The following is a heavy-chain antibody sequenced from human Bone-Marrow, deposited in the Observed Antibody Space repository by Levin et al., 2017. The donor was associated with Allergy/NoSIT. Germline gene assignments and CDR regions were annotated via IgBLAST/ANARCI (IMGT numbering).Heavy chain of an antibody. V-gene: IGHV3-74*01. CDR3: ARDTVAGSGSTDH. CDR1: GFTFNNHW. D-gene: IGHD3-10*01. CDR2: VTPDGTGS. J-gene: IGHJ4*02. Sequence: EASVKVSCVASGFTFNNHWMHWVRQAPGKGLVWVSRVTPDGTGSDSADSVKGRFTISRDNAKNMLFLQMNGLRAEDTAMYFCARDTVAGSGSTDHWGQGTLVTVSS.